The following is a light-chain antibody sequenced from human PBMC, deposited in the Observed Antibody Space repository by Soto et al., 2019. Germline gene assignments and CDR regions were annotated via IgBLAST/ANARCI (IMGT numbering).Light chain of an antibody. CDR1: SSDVGGSNY. Sequence: QSALTQPPSASGSPGQSVTISCTGTSSDVGGSNYVSWYQQHPGKAPKLMIYEVSKRPSGVPDRFSGSKSGNTASLTVSGLQAEDEADYYCAAWDDSLSGYVFGTGTKLTVL. V-gene: IGLV2-8*01. CDR2: EVS. J-gene: IGLJ1*01. CDR3: AAWDDSLSGYV.